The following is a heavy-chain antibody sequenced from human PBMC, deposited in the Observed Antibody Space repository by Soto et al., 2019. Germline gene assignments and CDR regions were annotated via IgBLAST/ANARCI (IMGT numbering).Heavy chain of an antibody. CDR1: GFTFSSYS. Sequence: PGGSLRLSCAASGFTFSSYSMSWVRQAPWKGLEWVSGISPSGVTTYYADSVKGRFTISRDNSKNTLYLQMNGLRVEDTAVYYCANSPTAVAGTNYYFDYWGQGTLLAVSS. J-gene: IGHJ4*02. CDR2: ISPSGVTT. CDR3: ANSPTAVAGTNYYFDY. V-gene: IGHV3-23*01. D-gene: IGHD6-19*01.